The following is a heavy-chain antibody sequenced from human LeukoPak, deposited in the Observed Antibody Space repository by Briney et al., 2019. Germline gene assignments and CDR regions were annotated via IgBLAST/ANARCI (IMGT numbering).Heavy chain of an antibody. V-gene: IGHV3-15*01. CDR2: IKTKTDGGTT. J-gene: IGHJ5*02. CDR1: ASTLINAW. Sequence: AQSLTPSWPADASTLINAWMSWVRQAPRKWLEWDGRIKTKTDGGTTNYATPVKGRFTISRDDSKNTLYLQMNSLKTEDTAVYYCTTDHSSGWYNWFDPWGQGTLVTVSS. D-gene: IGHD6-19*01. CDR3: TTDHSSGWYNWFDP.